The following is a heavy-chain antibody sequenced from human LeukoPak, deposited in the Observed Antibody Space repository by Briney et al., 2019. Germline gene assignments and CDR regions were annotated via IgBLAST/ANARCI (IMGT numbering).Heavy chain of an antibody. V-gene: IGHV1-46*01. Sequence: ASVKVSCKASGYTFTSYYMHWVRQAPGQGLEWMGIITPSGGSTTYAQKFQGRVTMTRDTSTSTVYMELSSLRSEDTAVYYCARGYCRSTSCHEPPLYGMDVWGQGTTVTVS. CDR1: GYTFTSYY. CDR3: ARGYCRSTSCHEPPLYGMDV. D-gene: IGHD2-2*01. CDR2: ITPSGGST. J-gene: IGHJ6*02.